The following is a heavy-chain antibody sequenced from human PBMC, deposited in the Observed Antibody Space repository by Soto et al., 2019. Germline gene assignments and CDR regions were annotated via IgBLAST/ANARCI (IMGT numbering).Heavy chain of an antibody. CDR1: GYTFTSYA. J-gene: IGHJ5*02. D-gene: IGHD2-2*01. CDR3: AREVPVVMSNCFDP. V-gene: IGHV1-3*01. CDR2: INAGNGNT. Sequence: QVQLVQSGAEVKEPGASVKVSCKASGYTFTSYAMHWVRQAPGQRLEWMGWINAGNGNTKYSQSFQGRVTITRDTSANTADMELSSLRSEDTAVYYCAREVPVVMSNCFDPWGQGTLVTVSS.